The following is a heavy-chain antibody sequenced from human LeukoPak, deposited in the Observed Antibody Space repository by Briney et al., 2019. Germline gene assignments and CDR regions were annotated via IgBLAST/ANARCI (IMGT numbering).Heavy chain of an antibody. J-gene: IGHJ6*03. CDR1: GYTFTSYA. CDR3: ATPFSRAYYYMDV. V-gene: IGHV7-4-1*02. D-gene: IGHD3-3*02. Sequence: ASVKVSCKASGYTFTSYAMNWVRQAPGQGLEWMGWINTNTGNPTYAQGFTGRFVFSLDTSVSTAYLQISSLKAEDTAVYYCATPFSRAYYYMDVWGKGTTVTVSS. CDR2: INTNTGNP.